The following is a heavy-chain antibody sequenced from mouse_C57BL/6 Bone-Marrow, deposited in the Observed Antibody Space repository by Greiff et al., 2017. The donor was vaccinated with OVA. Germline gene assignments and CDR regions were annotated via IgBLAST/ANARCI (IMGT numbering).Heavy chain of an antibody. D-gene: IGHD1-1*01. CDR3: ARRGRYYPGYFDV. V-gene: IGHV15-2*01. Sequence: VQLQQSGSELRSPGSSVKLSCKDFDSEVFPIAYMSWVRQKPGHGFEWIGGILSSIGRTISGEKFEDKATLDADTLSNTAYLELNSLTSEDSAIYYCARRGRYYPGYFDVWGTGTTVTVSS. J-gene: IGHJ1*03. CDR2: ILSSIGRT. CDR1: DSEVFPIAY.